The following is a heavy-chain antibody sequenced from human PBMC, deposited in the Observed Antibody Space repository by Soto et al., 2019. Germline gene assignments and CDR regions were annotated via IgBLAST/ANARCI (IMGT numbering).Heavy chain of an antibody. CDR2: IYYSGST. CDR3: ARAGYSGYDDGAFDI. J-gene: IGHJ3*02. V-gene: IGHV4-59*01. CDR1: GGSIISYY. D-gene: IGHD5-12*01. Sequence: SETLSLTCTVSGGSIISYYWSWRRQPPGKGLEWIGYIYYSGSTNYNPSLKSRVTISVDTSKNQFSLKLSSVTAADTAVYYCARAGYSGYDDGAFDIWGQGTMVTVSS.